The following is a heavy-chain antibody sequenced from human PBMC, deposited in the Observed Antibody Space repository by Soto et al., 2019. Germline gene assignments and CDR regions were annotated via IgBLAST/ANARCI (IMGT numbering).Heavy chain of an antibody. CDR2: ISGYIDHT. D-gene: IGHD2-8*01. CDR1: GYTFSKYG. J-gene: IGHJ3*02. CDR3: AREGTSGHAFDI. V-gene: IGHV1-18*01. Sequence: VASLKVSCKASGYTFSKYGISWVRQAPGQGLEYMGWISGYIDHTHYAQNLQGRVTLTTDRSTSTAYMELRSLRPDDTAVYFCAREGTSGHAFDIWGQGTMVTVSS.